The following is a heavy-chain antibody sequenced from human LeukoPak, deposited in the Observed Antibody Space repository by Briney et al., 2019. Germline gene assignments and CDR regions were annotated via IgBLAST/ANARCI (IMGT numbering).Heavy chain of an antibody. V-gene: IGHV3-21*01. Sequence: GGSLRLSCAASGFTFRIYSFNWVRQAPGKGLEWVSSINTVASYIYYADSVRGRFPIPRDNAENSLWLQMNGLRAEDTAVYYCTRLRRNSDRSGFYYYNDNWGQGTLVTVSS. CDR1: GFTFRIYS. J-gene: IGHJ4*01. CDR3: TRLRRNSDRSGFYYYNDN. CDR2: INTVASYI. D-gene: IGHD3-22*01.